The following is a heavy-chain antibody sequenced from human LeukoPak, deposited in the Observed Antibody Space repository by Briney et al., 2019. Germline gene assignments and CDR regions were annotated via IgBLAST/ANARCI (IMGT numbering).Heavy chain of an antibody. CDR1: GFTFSSYW. D-gene: IGHD2-15*01. CDR3: IRGGPSTWS. V-gene: IGHV3-74*01. Sequence: PGGSLRLSCAASGFTFSSYWIHWVRQAPGKGLVWVSRINTDGSITTYADSVKGRFTISRDDATNMVFLQMNSLRPEDTAIYYCIRGGPSTWSWGQGTLVTVSS. J-gene: IGHJ5*02. CDR2: INTDGSIT.